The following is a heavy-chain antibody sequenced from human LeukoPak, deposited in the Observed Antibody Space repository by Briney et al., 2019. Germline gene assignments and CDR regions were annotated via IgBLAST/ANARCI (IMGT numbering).Heavy chain of an antibody. CDR1: GDSISSSNW. J-gene: IGHJ4*02. V-gene: IGHV4-4*02. Sequence: SETLSLTCAVSGDSISSSNWWTWVRQPPGKGLEWVGEIYHSGSTNYNPSLKSRVTISVDKSKNQFSLKLSSVTAADTAVYYCARDKGYDYDSSGHFDYWGQGTLVTVPS. D-gene: IGHD3-22*01. CDR3: ARDKGYDYDSSGHFDY. CDR2: IYHSGST.